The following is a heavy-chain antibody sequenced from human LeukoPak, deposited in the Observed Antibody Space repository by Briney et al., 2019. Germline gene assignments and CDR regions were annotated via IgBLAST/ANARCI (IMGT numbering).Heavy chain of an antibody. CDR2: IYFSGST. Sequence: SETLSLTCTVSGGSIRSYYWSWIRQPPGKGLGWIGYIYFSGSTSYNPSLKSRVTISVDRSKNQFSLKLSSVAAADTAVYYCARAYDTNFDYWGQGTLVTVSS. V-gene: IGHV4-59*01. D-gene: IGHD3-3*01. CDR3: ARAYDTNFDY. J-gene: IGHJ4*02. CDR1: GGSIRSYY.